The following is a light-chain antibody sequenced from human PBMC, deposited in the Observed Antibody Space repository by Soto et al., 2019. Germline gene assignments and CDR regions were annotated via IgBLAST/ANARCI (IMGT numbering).Light chain of an antibody. CDR1: QSVINNY. Sequence: EIVLTQSPGTLSLSPGERATLSCRASQSVINNYLAWYQQKPGQAPRLLIYGASNRATGIPDRFSGSGSGTDFTLTISRLEPEDFAMYYCQQYENSPITFGLGTRLEIK. V-gene: IGKV3-20*01. CDR3: QQYENSPIT. CDR2: GAS. J-gene: IGKJ5*01.